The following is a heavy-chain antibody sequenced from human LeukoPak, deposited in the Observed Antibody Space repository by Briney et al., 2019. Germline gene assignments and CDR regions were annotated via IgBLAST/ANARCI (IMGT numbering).Heavy chain of an antibody. CDR3: ARGYCSSTSCYWDNWFDP. J-gene: IGHJ5*02. Sequence: SETLSLTCTVSGGSISSGSYYWSWIRQPAGKGLEWIGRIYTSGSTNYNPSLKSRVTISVDTSKNLFSLKLSSVTAADTAVYYCARGYCSSTSCYWDNWFDPWGQGTLVTVSS. CDR2: IYTSGST. V-gene: IGHV4-61*02. D-gene: IGHD2-2*01. CDR1: GGSISSGSYY.